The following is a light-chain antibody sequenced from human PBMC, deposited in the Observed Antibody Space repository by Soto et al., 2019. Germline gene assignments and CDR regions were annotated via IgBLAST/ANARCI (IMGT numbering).Light chain of an antibody. CDR1: SSDVGSYNY. V-gene: IGLV2-8*01. J-gene: IGLJ2*01. Sequence: QSVLTQPPSASGSPGQSVTISCTGTSSDVGSYNYVSWYQQHPGKAPKLMIYEVSKRPSGVPDRLSGSKSGNTASLTVSGLQVEDEADYYCASYTGSDTLVFGGGTKLTVL. CDR2: EVS. CDR3: ASYTGSDTLV.